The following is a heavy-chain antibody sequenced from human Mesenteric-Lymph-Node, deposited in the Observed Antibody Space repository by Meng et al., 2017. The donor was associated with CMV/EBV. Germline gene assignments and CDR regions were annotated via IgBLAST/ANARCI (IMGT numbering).Heavy chain of an antibody. D-gene: IGHD6-13*01. CDR2: ISFDGNNI. J-gene: IGHJ4*02. CDR1: GFTFSNYA. CDR3: TRDGPLGVSSSWYFIFDY. Sequence: GGSLRLSCAASGFTFSNYAMHWVRQAPGKGLEWVALISFDGNNIFYADSVKGRFTISRDNSRNTLYLQMDSLRAEDTAMYYCTRDGPLGVSSSWYFIFDYWGQGTQVTVSS. V-gene: IGHV3-30-3*01.